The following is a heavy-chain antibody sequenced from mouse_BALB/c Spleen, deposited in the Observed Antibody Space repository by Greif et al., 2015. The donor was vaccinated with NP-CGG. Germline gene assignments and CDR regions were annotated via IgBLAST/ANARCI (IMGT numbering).Heavy chain of an antibody. Sequence: EVKLVESGGGLVKPGGSLKLSCAASGFTFSDYYMYWVRQTPEKRLEWVATISDGGSYTYYPDSVKGRFTISRDNAKNNLYLQMSSLKSEDTAMYYCARGLGYYYAMDYWGQGTSVTVSS. CDR1: GFTFSDYY. CDR3: ARGLGYYYAMDY. J-gene: IGHJ4*01. V-gene: IGHV5-4*02. CDR2: ISDGGSYT. D-gene: IGHD4-1*01.